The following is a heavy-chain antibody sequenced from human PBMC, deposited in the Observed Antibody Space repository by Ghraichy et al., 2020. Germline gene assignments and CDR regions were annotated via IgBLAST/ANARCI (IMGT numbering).Heavy chain of an antibody. J-gene: IGHJ6*04. CDR2: MNPNSGNT. V-gene: IGHV1-8*03. CDR3: ARAYSGWYFPYYYYYYGMDV. D-gene: IGHD6-19*01. Sequence: ASVKVSCKASGYTFTSYDINWVRQATGQGLEWMGWMNPNSGNTGYAQKFQGRVTITRNTSISTAYMELSSLRSEDTAVYYCARAYSGWYFPYYYYYYGMDVWVNGTTVTVAS. CDR1: GYTFTSYD.